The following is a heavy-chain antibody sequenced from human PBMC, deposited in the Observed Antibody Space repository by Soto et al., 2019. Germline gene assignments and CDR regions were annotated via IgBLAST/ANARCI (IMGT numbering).Heavy chain of an antibody. V-gene: IGHV3-30*18. D-gene: IGHD2-15*01. CDR3: AKDPGGGSSWPYYFDY. CDR2: ISYDATIK. J-gene: IGHJ4*02. CDR1: GFTFSDHG. Sequence: QVQLVESGGGVVQPGGSLRLSCAASGFTFSDHGMHWVRQAPGKGLQWVAVISYDATIKWYADSVKGRFTISRDSSKNTLYLQMNSLSSEDTAVYFCAKDPGGGSSWPYYFDYWGQGTLVTVSS.